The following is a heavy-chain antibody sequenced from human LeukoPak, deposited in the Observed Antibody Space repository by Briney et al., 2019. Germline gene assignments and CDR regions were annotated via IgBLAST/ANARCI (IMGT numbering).Heavy chain of an antibody. CDR2: ITWNSGSI. V-gene: IGHV3-9*01. D-gene: IGHD3-16*01. CDR3: ARVGGEYVVSDY. J-gene: IGHJ4*02. CDR1: GFTFDDYA. Sequence: GGSLRLSCAASGFTFDDYAMHWVRQAPGKGLEWVSGITWNSGSIGYADSVKGRFTISRDNANNSVYLQMNSLTAEDTAVYYCARVGGEYVVSDYWGQGTLVAVSS.